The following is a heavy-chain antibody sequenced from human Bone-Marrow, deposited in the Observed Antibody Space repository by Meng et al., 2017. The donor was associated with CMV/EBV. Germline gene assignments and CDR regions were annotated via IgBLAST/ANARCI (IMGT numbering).Heavy chain of an antibody. V-gene: IGHV3-21*04. J-gene: IGHJ4*03. Sequence: GGSLRLSCAASGFTFSSYSMNWVRQAPGKGLEWVSSISSSSYIYYADSVKGRFTISRDNSKNTLYLQMNSLRAEDTAIYYCAKEVPADYWGQGTTVTVSS. CDR1: GFTFSSYS. CDR2: ISSSSYI. D-gene: IGHD1-1*01. CDR3: AKEVPADY.